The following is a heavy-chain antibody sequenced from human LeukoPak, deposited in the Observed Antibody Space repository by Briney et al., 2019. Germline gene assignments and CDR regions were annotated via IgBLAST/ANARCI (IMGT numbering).Heavy chain of an antibody. CDR3: ASSSSWYYPDYNWFDP. CDR1: GGSISSYY. D-gene: IGHD6-13*01. CDR2: IYYSGST. J-gene: IGHJ5*02. Sequence: SETLSLTCTVSGGSISSYYWSWIRQPPGKGLEWIGYIYYSGSTNYNPSLKSRVTISVDTSKNQFSLKLSSVTAADTAVYYCASSSSWYYPDYNWFDPWGQGTLVTVSS. V-gene: IGHV4-59*01.